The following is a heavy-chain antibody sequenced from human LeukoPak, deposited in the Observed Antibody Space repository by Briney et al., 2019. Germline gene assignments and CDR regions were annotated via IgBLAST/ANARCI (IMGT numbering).Heavy chain of an antibody. V-gene: IGHV1-18*01. CDR3: ARAERLGELSLVFDY. D-gene: IGHD3-16*02. CDR2: SSAYNGNT. Sequence: GASVTVSCKASGCTFTSYGISWVRQAPGQGLEWMGLSSAYNGNTNYAQKLQGRVTITTDTATTTAYMELRSLRSDDPAVYYCARAERLGELSLVFDYWGQGTLVTVSS. CDR1: GCTFTSYG. J-gene: IGHJ4*02.